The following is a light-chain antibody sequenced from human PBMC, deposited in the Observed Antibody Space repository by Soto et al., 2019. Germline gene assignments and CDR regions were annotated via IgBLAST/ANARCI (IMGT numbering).Light chain of an antibody. CDR2: GAS. V-gene: IGKV3D-15*01. CDR3: QQYNNWPRT. J-gene: IGKJ1*01. Sequence: EVLMTQSPATLSVSSGERATLSCRASQSISSNLAWYQQKPGQAPRLLIYGASSRATGIPDRFSGSGSGTEFTLTINSLQSEDFAVYYCQQYNNWPRTFGQGTKVDIK. CDR1: QSISSN.